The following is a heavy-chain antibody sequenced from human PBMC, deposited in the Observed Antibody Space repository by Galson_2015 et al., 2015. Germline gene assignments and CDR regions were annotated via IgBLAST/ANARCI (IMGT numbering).Heavy chain of an antibody. J-gene: IGHJ5*02. V-gene: IGHV3-30*01. D-gene: IGHD4-17*01. CDR1: GFTFSSYA. CDR2: ISYDGSNK. CDR3: ARVNGVLTAVTWIGS. Sequence: SLRLSCAASGFTFSSYAMHWVRQAPGKGLEWVAVISYDGSNKYYADSVKGRFTISRDNSKNTLYLQMNSLRAEDTAVYYCARVNGVLTAVTWIGSWGQGALVTVSS.